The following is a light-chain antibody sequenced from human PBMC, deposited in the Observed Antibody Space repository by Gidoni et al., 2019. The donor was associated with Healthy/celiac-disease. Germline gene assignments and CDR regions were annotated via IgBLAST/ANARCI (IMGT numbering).Light chain of an antibody. CDR1: KSVLYSSNNKNY. Sequence: DIVMTQSPDSLAVSLGERATINCKSSKSVLYSSNNKNYLAWYQQKPGQPPKLLIYWASTRESGVPDRFSGSGSGTDFTLTISSLQAEDVAVYYCQQYYSTFLTFGGGTKVEIK. J-gene: IGKJ4*01. V-gene: IGKV4-1*01. CDR2: WAS. CDR3: QQYYSTFLT.